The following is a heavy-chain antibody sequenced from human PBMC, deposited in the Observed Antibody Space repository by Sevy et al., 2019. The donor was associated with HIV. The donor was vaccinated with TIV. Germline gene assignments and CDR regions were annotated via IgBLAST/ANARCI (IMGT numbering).Heavy chain of an antibody. CDR3: AITKDYYDNSGSPFDY. D-gene: IGHD3-22*01. CDR1: GYTLTKLA. V-gene: IGHV1-24*01. Sequence: ASVKVSCKVSGYTLTKLAMHWVRQAPGKGLEWMGTFDPEDGETIYAQKFQGRVTMTEDTSIDKAYMELSSLGSEDTAVFYCAITKDYYDNSGSPFDYWGQGTLVTVSS. CDR2: FDPEDGET. J-gene: IGHJ4*02.